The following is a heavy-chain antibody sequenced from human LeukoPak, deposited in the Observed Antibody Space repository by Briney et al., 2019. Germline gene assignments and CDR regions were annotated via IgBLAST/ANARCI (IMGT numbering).Heavy chain of an antibody. CDR1: GGSFSGYY. D-gene: IGHD3-10*01. CDR3: ARVVRYYGSGSYYNDY. V-gene: IGHV4-34*01. Sequence: SETLSLTCAVYGGSFSGYYWSWIRQPPGKGLEWIGEINHSGSTNYNPSLKSRVTISVDTSKNQFSLKLSSVTAADTAVYYCARVVRYYGSGSYYNDYWGQGTLVTVSS. J-gene: IGHJ4*02. CDR2: INHSGST.